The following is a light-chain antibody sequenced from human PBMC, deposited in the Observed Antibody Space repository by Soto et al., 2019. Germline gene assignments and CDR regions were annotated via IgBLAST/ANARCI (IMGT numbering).Light chain of an antibody. Sequence: DIQMTQSPSSLSASVGDRVTITCRASQGISNYLAWYQQKPGKVPKLLIYTASTLKSGVPSRFSGSGSGTDFTLTISSLQPEDVAIYYCQKYNSAPFPFGPGTKVDIK. CDR2: TAS. J-gene: IGKJ3*01. CDR1: QGISNY. CDR3: QKYNSAPFP. V-gene: IGKV1-27*01.